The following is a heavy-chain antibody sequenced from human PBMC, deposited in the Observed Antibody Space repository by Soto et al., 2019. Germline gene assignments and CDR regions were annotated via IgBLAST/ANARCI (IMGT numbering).Heavy chain of an antibody. CDR3: VRDGTKTLRDWFDP. D-gene: IGHD1-1*01. J-gene: IGHJ5*02. V-gene: IGHV4-4*07. CDR1: GASISGFY. CDR2: IYATGTT. Sequence: SETLALTCPVSGASISGFYWSWIRKSAGKGLEWIGRIYATGTTDYNPSLKSRVMMSVDTSKNQFSLKLRSVTAADTAVYYCVRDGTKTLRDWFDPWGQGISVTVSS.